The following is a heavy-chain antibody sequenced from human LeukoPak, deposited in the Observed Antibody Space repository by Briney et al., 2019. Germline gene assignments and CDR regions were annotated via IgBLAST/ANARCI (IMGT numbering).Heavy chain of an antibody. Sequence: GGSLRLSGTASGFPFSSYSMTWVRQAPGKGLEWVANIKPDGTTKFYVDSVKGRFTISRDNALNSLYLQMNSLRAEDTAIYYCARSIPYGTTWYGRSDYWGQGTLVTVSS. V-gene: IGHV3-7*03. CDR3: ARSIPYGTTWYGRSDY. D-gene: IGHD6-13*01. J-gene: IGHJ4*02. CDR2: IKPDGTTK. CDR1: GFPFSSYS.